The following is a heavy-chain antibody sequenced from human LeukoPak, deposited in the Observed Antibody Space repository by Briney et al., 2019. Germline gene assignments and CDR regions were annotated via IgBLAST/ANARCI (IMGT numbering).Heavy chain of an antibody. V-gene: IGHV3-30*18. D-gene: IGHD2-15*01. Sequence: AGGSLRLSCAASGFTFRSYDMHWVRQAPGKGLEWVAVISYDGSKNYYGDSVKGRFTISRDNSKNTVYLQMNSPRAEDTAVYSCAKDVQSTPYYYYGLDVWGQGPTVTVSS. CDR3: AKDVQSTPYYYYGLDV. CDR2: ISYDGSKN. J-gene: IGHJ6*02. CDR1: GFTFRSYD.